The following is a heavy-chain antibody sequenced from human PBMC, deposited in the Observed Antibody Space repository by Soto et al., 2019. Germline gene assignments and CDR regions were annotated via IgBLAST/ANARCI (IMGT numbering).Heavy chain of an antibody. CDR3: ARIISGRDYGDSIDY. Sequence: EVQLVESGGGLVQPGGSLRLSCAASGFTFSRFWLTWVRQATGKGLEWVANIKEDGSEKYYVDSVKGRFTTSRDNAKNSLYLQMNSLRAEDTAVYYCARIISGRDYGDSIDYWGQGTLVTVSS. D-gene: IGHD4-17*01. CDR1: GFTFSRFW. J-gene: IGHJ4*02. CDR2: IKEDGSEK. V-gene: IGHV3-7*03.